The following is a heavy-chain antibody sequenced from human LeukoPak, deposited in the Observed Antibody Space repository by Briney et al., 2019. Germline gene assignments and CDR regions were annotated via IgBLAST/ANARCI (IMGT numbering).Heavy chain of an antibody. D-gene: IGHD3-10*01. J-gene: IGHJ4*02. V-gene: IGHV3-23*01. CDR3: AKSRGSGTYCFDY. CDR2: IDKGGTT. Sequence: GGSLRLSCAASGFIFSNYAMSWVRQAPGKGLEWVSTIDKGGTTYCPDSVKGRFTISRDNSKNPLYLQMNSLRAEDTATYYCAKSRGSGTYCFDYWGQGTLVTVSS. CDR1: GFIFSNYA.